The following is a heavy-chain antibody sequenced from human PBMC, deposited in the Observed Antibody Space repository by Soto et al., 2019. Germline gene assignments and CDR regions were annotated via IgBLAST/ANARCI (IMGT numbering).Heavy chain of an antibody. CDR3: ARDKITGLFDY. CDR1: GGSFSGYY. CDR2: INHSGST. J-gene: IGHJ4*02. D-gene: IGHD2-8*02. V-gene: IGHV4-34*01. Sequence: SSETLSLTCAVYGGSFSGYYWTWIRQPPGTGLEWIGEINHSGSTNYNPPLKSRVTISVDTSKNQFSLKLTSVTAADTAVYYCARDKITGLFDYWGQGTLVPVSS.